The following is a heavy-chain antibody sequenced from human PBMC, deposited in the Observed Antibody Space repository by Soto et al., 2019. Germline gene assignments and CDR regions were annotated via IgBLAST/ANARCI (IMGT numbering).Heavy chain of an antibody. Sequence: GGSLRLSCAASGFTFSSYAMSWVRQAPGKGLEWVSAISGSGGSTYYADSVKGRFTISRDNSKNTLYLQMNSLRAEDTAVYYCGNGFRYSYGEREGFDPWGQGTLVTVSS. CDR1: GFTFSSYA. D-gene: IGHD5-18*01. CDR3: GNGFRYSYGEREGFDP. J-gene: IGHJ5*02. V-gene: IGHV3-23*01. CDR2: ISGSGGST.